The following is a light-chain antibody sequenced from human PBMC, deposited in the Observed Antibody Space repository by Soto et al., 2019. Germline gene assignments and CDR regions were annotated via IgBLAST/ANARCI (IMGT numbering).Light chain of an antibody. Sequence: VVTQEPSFSVSPGGTVTLTCGLSSGSVSTSYYPSWYQQTPGQAPVLVISKDRERPSGIPERFSASTSGTTVTLTISGVQAEDEADYFCQSADISGSSVFGTGTKVTVL. CDR1: VSTSYY. CDR2: KDR. V-gene: IGLV3-25*02. J-gene: IGLJ1*01. CDR3: QSADISGSSV.